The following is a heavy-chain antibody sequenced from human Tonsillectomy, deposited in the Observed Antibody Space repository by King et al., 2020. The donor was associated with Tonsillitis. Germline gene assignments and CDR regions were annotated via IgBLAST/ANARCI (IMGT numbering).Heavy chain of an antibody. V-gene: IGHV4-34*01. J-gene: IGHJ2*01. CDR1: GGSFSGYY. CDR2: INHSGST. CDR3: ARVDIVVVPAALSYFDL. Sequence: HVQLQQWGAGLLKPSETLSLTCAVYGGSFSGYYWSWIRQPPGKGLEWIGEINHSGSTNYNPSLKSRVTISVDTPKKQFSLKLSSVTAADTAVYYCARVDIVVVPAALSYFDLWGRGTLVTVSS. D-gene: IGHD2-2*01.